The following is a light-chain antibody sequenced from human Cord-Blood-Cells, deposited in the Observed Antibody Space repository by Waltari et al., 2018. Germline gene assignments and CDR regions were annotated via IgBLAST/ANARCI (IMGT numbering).Light chain of an antibody. CDR3: QQYHNWRLP. CDR1: QSVSSN. V-gene: IGKV3D-15*01. Sequence: IVMTQSPATLSVSPGERATLSCRASQSVSSNLAWYQQKPGQTPRLLIYGASPRASVIPARFSGSGSGTEFTLTIRILHSGDFSVYYCQQYHNWRLPFDGGTKVEIK. CDR2: GAS. J-gene: IGKJ4*01.